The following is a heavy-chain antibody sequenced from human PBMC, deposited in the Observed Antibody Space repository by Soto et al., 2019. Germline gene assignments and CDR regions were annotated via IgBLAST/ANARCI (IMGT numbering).Heavy chain of an antibody. Sequence: ASVKVSCKASGYTFTSYAMHWVRQAPGQRLEWMGWINAGNGNTKYAQKFQGRVTMTTDTYTTTAYMELTSLRSDDTAVYYCGRDGDYKDSGWVATTLDVWGQGTPVTVSS. J-gene: IGHJ6*02. CDR1: GYTFTSYA. D-gene: IGHD6-19*01. CDR3: GRDGDYKDSGWVATTLDV. CDR2: INAGNGNT. V-gene: IGHV1-3*01.